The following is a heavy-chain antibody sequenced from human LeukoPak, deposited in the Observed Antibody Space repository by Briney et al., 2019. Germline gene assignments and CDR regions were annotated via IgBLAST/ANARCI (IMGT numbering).Heavy chain of an antibody. CDR2: IIPIFGTA. Sequence: ASVKVSCKASGGTFSSYAISWVRQAPGQGLGWMGGIIPIFGTANYAQKFQGRVTITTDESTSTAYMELSSLRSEDTAVYYCARQRAAAGMRPQPFDYWGQGTLVTVSS. J-gene: IGHJ4*02. D-gene: IGHD6-13*01. CDR3: ARQRAAAGMRPQPFDY. V-gene: IGHV1-69*05. CDR1: GGTFSSYA.